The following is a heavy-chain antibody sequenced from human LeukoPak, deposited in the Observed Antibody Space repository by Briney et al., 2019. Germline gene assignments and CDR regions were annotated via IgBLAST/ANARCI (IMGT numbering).Heavy chain of an antibody. CDR1: GFTFSDYY. V-gene: IGHV3-11*01. Sequence: GGSLRLSCAASGFTFSDYYMSWIRQAPGTELEWVPYIGPGGSPLYYADSVKGRFTISRDNAKSLLYLQMNSLRAEDTAVYFCARGHYGMDVWGQGTTVTVSS. CDR3: ARGHYGMDV. CDR2: IGPGGSPL. J-gene: IGHJ6*02.